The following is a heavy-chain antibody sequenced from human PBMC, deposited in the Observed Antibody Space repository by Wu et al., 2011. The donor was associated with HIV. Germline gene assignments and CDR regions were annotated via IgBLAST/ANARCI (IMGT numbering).Heavy chain of an antibody. CDR1: EAPSATM. V-gene: IGHV1-69*06. Sequence: EVKKPGSVGEGSPARLLEAPSATMLSAGCGRPLDKGLSGWEDHPYLWYTNYAQIFQGRVTITADKSTTTAYMELSSLRSEDTAVYYCATDPTILGEGWGQGTRVTVSS. CDR3: ATDPTILGEG. D-gene: IGHD5-24*01. J-gene: IGHJ1*01. CDR2: HPYLWYT.